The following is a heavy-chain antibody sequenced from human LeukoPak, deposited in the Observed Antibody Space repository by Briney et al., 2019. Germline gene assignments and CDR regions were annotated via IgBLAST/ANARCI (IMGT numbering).Heavy chain of an antibody. CDR2: ISAYDGNI. D-gene: IGHD4-11*01. CDR1: GYTFTTYR. V-gene: IGHV1-18*01. J-gene: IGHJ6*02. Sequence: ASVKVSCRASGYTFTTYRISWVRQAPGQGLEWMGWISAYDGNINYLQKFKGRVTMTTDTSTSTAYMDLRRLRADDTAVYFCSIETRLVTTAMDVWGQGTTVTVSS. CDR3: SIETRLVTTAMDV.